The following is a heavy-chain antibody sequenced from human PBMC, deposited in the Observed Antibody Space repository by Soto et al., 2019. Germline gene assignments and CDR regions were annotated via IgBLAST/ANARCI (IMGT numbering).Heavy chain of an antibody. V-gene: IGHV3-74*01. J-gene: IGHJ4*01. CDR1: VFTFSNYW. CDR2: ISHDGSGT. CDR3: GSVFEY. Sequence: PVGSLRLSCASSVFTFSNYWMHCVRQVPGRWLVWVSRISHDGSGTSYADSVKGRFTISRDNAKNTVYLQMNSLRAEDTAVYYSGSVFEYWGHGTLVTVSS.